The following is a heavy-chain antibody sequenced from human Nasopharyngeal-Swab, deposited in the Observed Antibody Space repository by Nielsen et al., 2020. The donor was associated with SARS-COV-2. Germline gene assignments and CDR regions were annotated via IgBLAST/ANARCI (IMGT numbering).Heavy chain of an antibody. V-gene: IGHV1-2*02. CDR1: GYTFTGYY. J-gene: IGHJ6*02. CDR3: ARYSNYYYYYGMDV. Sequence: ASVKVSCKASGYTFTGYYMHWVRQAPGQGLEWMGWITPNSGGTNYAQKFQGRVTMTRDTSISTAYMELSRLRSDDTAVYYCARYSNYYYYYGMDVWGQGTTVTVSS. D-gene: IGHD4-11*01. CDR2: ITPNSGGT.